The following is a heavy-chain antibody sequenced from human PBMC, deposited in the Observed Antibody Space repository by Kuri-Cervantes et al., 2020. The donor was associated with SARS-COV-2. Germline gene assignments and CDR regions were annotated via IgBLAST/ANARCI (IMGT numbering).Heavy chain of an antibody. V-gene: IGHV1-18*04. CDR1: VYTFTSYG. J-gene: IGHJ6*02. CDR3: AGSSIAPNYYYYGMDV. D-gene: IGHD3-10*01. Sequence: AAVKVSCKASVYTFTSYGLSWVRQAPGQGLEWMGWISAYNGNTNYAQKPQGRVTMTTDTSTSTAYMELRSLRSDDTAVYYCAGSSIAPNYYYYGMDVWGQGTTVTVSS. CDR2: ISAYNGNT.